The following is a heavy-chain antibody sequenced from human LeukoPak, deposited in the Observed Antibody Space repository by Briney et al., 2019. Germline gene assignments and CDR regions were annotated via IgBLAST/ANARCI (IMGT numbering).Heavy chain of an antibody. D-gene: IGHD3-22*01. J-gene: IGHJ5*02. Sequence: PGGSLRLSCAASGFTFSSYWMSWVRQAPGKGLEWVANINQDGSETYYVDSVKGRFTISRDNAKNSLYLQMNSLRVEDTAWYYCAKKTYYYDTSNLGWFDPWGQGTLVTVSS. CDR1: GFTFSSYW. V-gene: IGHV3-7*05. CDR2: INQDGSET. CDR3: AKKTYYYDTSNLGWFDP.